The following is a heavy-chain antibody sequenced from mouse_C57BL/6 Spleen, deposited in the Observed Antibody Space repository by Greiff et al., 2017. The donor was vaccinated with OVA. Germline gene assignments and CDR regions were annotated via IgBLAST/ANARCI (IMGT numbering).Heavy chain of an antibody. Sequence: QVQLQQPGAELVMPGASVKLSCKASGYTFTSYWMHWVKQRPGQGLEWIGEIDPSDSYTNYNQKLQGKSTLTVDKSSSTAYMQLSSLTSDDSAVYYCARMGYYFDYWGQGTTLTVSS. V-gene: IGHV1-69*01. CDR2: IDPSDSYT. CDR1: GYTFTSYW. CDR3: ARMGYYFDY. J-gene: IGHJ2*01.